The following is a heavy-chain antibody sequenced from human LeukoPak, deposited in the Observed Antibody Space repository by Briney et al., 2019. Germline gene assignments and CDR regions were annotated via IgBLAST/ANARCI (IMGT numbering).Heavy chain of an antibody. CDR2: ISSSSRYI. CDR3: ARDSSGCYWYFQH. V-gene: IGHV3-21*01. CDR1: GFTFSSYS. J-gene: IGHJ1*01. D-gene: IGHD3-22*01. Sequence: GGSLRLSCAASGFTFSSYSMNWVRQAPGKGLEWVSSISSSSRYIYCADSVKGRFTIYRENAKNSLYLHMNSLRVEDTAVYYCARDSSGCYWYFQHWGQGTLVTVSS.